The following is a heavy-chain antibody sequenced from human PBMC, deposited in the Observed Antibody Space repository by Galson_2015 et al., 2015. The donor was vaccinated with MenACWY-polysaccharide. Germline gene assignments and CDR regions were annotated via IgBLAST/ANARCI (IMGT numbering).Heavy chain of an antibody. J-gene: IGHJ3*02. CDR2: ISSSGSTI. CDR1: GFTFSSSD. D-gene: IGHD5-12*01. CDR3: ARGGGYSGYGPDI. Sequence: SLRLSCAASGFTFSSSDMNWVRQAPGKGLEWVSYISSSGSTIYYADSVKGRFTIFRDNAKNSLSLQMNSLRAEDTAVYYCARGGGYSGYGPDIWGQGTMVTVSS. V-gene: IGHV3-48*03.